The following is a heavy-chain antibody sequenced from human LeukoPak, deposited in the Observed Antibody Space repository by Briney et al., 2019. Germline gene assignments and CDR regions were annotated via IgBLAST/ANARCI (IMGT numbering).Heavy chain of an antibody. J-gene: IGHJ6*03. CDR1: GFTFSSYA. CDR2: ISYDGSNK. V-gene: IGHV3-30*04. D-gene: IGHD3-9*01. Sequence: GGSLRLSCAASGFTFSSYAMHWVRQAPGKGLEWVAVISYDGSNKYYADSVEGRFTISRDNSKNTVYLQMNSLRAEDAAVYYCAKDLGTYNDDLTGYVHYYFYMDVWDKGTTVTISS. CDR3: AKDLGTYNDDLTGYVHYYFYMDV.